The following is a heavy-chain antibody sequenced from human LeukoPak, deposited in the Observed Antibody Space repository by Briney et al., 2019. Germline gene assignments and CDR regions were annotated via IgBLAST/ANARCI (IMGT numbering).Heavy chain of an antibody. CDR1: GFTFRSYG. V-gene: IGHV3-30*03. CDR3: AHIPSSSDY. Sequence: GGSLRLSCAASGFTFRSYGMHWVRQAPGKRLEWVAVISYDGSNKYYADSVKGRFTISRDNSKNTLYLQMNSLRAEDTAVYYCAHIPSSSDYWGQGTLVTVSS. CDR2: ISYDGSNK. J-gene: IGHJ4*02. D-gene: IGHD6-6*01.